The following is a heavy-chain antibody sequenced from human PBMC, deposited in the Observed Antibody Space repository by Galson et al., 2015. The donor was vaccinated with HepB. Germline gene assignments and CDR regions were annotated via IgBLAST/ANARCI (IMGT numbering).Heavy chain of an antibody. CDR3: ARDLPYYDSGRRSQAWYYGMDV. Sequence: QSGAEVKKPGESLRISCKASGYTFTSYAMNWVRQAPGQGLERMGWINTNTGNPTYAQGFTGRFVFSLDTSVSTAYLQISSLKAEDTAVYYCARDLPYYDSGRRSQAWYYGMDVWGQGTTVTVSS. CDR1: GYTFTSYA. D-gene: IGHD3-10*01. V-gene: IGHV7-4-1*02. CDR2: INTNTGNP. J-gene: IGHJ6*02.